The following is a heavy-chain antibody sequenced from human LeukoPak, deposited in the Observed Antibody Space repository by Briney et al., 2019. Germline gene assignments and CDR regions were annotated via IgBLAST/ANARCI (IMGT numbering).Heavy chain of an antibody. Sequence: SETLSLTCAVHGGSFSGYYWSWIRQPPGKGLEWIGEINHSGSTNCNPSLKSRVTISVDTSKNQFSLKLSSVTAADTAVYYCARRVAELRFDYWGQGTLVTVSS. J-gene: IGHJ4*02. CDR2: INHSGST. CDR3: ARRVAELRFDY. D-gene: IGHD1-26*01. CDR1: GGSFSGYY. V-gene: IGHV4-34*01.